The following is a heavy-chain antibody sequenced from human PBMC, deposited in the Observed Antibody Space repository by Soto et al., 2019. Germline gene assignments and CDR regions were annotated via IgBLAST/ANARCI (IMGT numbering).Heavy chain of an antibody. V-gene: IGHV3-15*01. CDR1: GFMFSGAW. D-gene: IGHD1-1*01. CDR2: IKSKADGGAR. CDR3: VEGWNDF. Sequence: EVQLVESGGDLVKPGGSLRLSCVTSGFMFSGAWMSWVRQAPGKGLEWVGRIKSKADGGARDYAAPVKGRFSISRDDSKNTLYLQMNSLRAEDTAVYYCVEGWNDFWGQGTLVTVSS. J-gene: IGHJ4*02.